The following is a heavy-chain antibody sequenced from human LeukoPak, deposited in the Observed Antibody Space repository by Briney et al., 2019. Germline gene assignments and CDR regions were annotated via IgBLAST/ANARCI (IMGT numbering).Heavy chain of an antibody. V-gene: IGHV1-69*05. CDR2: MIPIFGTA. CDR3: ARDMGYYDSSGYYLY. Sequence: SVKVSCXASGGTFSSYAISWVRQAPGQGLGWMGRMIPIFGTANYAQKFQGRVTITTDESTSTAYMELSSLRSEDTAVYYCARDMGYYDSSGYYLYWGQGTLVTVSS. D-gene: IGHD3-22*01. CDR1: GGTFSSYA. J-gene: IGHJ4*02.